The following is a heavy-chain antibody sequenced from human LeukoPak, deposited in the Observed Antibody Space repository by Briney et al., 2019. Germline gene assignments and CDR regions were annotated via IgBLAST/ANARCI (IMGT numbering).Heavy chain of an antibody. CDR1: GGSISSSSYY. V-gene: IGHV4-39*07. D-gene: IGHD3-22*01. J-gene: IGHJ4*02. CDR2: IYYSGST. Sequence: SETLSLTCTVSGGSISSSSYYWGWLRQPPGKGLEWIGSIYYSGSTYYNPSLKSRVTISVDTSKNQFSLKLSSVTAADTAVYYCARDKGYDSSGYDYWGQGTLVTVSS. CDR3: ARDKGYDSSGYDY.